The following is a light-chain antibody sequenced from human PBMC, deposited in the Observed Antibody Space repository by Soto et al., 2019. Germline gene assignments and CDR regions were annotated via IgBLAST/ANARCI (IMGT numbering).Light chain of an antibody. CDR2: EVS. J-gene: IGLJ2*01. V-gene: IGLV2-8*01. CDR1: GSDVGGYNY. CDR3: SSYAGSNTYVV. Sequence: QSALTQPPSASGSPGQSVTISCTGTGSDVGGYNYVSWYQHHPGKAPKLMLYEVSTRPSGVPDRFSGSKSGNTASLTVSGLQAEDESDYYCSSYAGSNTYVVFGGVTQLTVL.